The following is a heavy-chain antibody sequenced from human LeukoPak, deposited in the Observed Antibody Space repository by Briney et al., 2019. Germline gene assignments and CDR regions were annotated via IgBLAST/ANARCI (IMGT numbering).Heavy chain of an antibody. J-gene: IGHJ4*02. V-gene: IGHV1-24*01. Sequence: ASVKVSCKVSGYTLTELSMHWVRQAPGKGLEWMGGFDPEDGETIYAKKFQGRVTMTEDTSTDTAYMELSSLRSEDTAVYYCATLTTPTHRFYYDILTYFDYWGQGTLVTVSS. CDR3: ATLTTPTHRFYYDILTYFDY. CDR1: GYTLTELS. CDR2: FDPEDGET. D-gene: IGHD3-9*01.